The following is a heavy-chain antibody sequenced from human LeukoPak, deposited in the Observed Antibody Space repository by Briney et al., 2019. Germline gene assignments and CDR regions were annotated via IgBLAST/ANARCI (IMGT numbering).Heavy chain of an antibody. J-gene: IGHJ6*02. D-gene: IGHD2-2*01. CDR2: VNPNNGVT. V-gene: IGHV1-2*02. CDR3: ATDHCTRTNCYEDYYHGMDV. CDR1: EDTFTGYY. Sequence: ASVKVSCKASEDTFTGYYIHWVRQAPGQGLEWMGWVNPNNGVTEYAQEFQGRVTMTRDTSLSTAYMELSRLRSDDTAVYYCATDHCTRTNCYEDYYHGMDVWGPGTTVTVSS.